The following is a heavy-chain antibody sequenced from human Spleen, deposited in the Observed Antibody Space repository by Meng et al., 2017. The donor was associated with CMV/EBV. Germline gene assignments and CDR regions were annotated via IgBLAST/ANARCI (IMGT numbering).Heavy chain of an antibody. CDR3: ARAYEDFWSGYYMDY. Sequence: SGGPFSSYAISWVRQAPGQGLEWMGGIIPIFGTANYAQKFQGRVTITTDESTSTAYMELSSLRSEDTAVYYCARAYEDFWSGYYMDYWGQGTLVTVSS. D-gene: IGHD3-3*01. CDR1: GGPFSSYA. CDR2: IIPIFGTA. V-gene: IGHV1-69*05. J-gene: IGHJ4*02.